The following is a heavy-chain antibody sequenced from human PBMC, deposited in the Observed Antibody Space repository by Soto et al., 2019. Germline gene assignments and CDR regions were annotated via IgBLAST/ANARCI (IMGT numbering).Heavy chain of an antibody. CDR3: ARGLTGITYRDYYRTDV. Sequence: ASRNVSCKASGYTFTSYGISWVRQAPGQGLERMGWISAYNGNTNYAQKLQGRGTMTTDTSTSTAHMELRSLRSDDTAVYYCARGLTGITYRDYYRTDVWDQRNMVTFSS. CDR2: ISAYNGNT. J-gene: IGHJ6*02. CDR1: GYTFTSYG. V-gene: IGHV1-18*04. D-gene: IGHD1-7*01.